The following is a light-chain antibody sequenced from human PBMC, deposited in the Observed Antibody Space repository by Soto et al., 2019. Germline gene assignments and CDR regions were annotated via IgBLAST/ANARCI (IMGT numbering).Light chain of an antibody. CDR3: QQYNSYSPWT. Sequence: DIQMTQSPSTLSASVGDRVTITCRASQSISSWLAWYQQKPGKAPKLLIYDASSLESGVPSRFSGSGSGTEFTPTISSLQPDDFATYYCQQYNSYSPWTFGQGTKVDIQ. V-gene: IGKV1-5*01. CDR1: QSISSW. J-gene: IGKJ1*01. CDR2: DAS.